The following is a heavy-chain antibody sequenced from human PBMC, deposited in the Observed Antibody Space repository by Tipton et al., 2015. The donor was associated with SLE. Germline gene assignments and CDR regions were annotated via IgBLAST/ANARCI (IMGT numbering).Heavy chain of an antibody. D-gene: IGHD4-17*01. Sequence: TLSLTCAVYGGSFSGYYWSWIRQPPGKGLEWIGEINHSGSTNYNPSLKSRVTISVDTSKNQFSLKLSSVTAADTAVYYCARDLGDLDYWGQGTLVTVSS. CDR1: GGSFSGYY. V-gene: IGHV4-34*01. J-gene: IGHJ4*02. CDR3: ARDLGDLDY. CDR2: INHSGST.